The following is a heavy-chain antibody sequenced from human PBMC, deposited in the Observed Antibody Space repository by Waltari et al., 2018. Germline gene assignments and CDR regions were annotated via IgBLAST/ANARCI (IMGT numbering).Heavy chain of an antibody. Sequence: EVQLLESGGGLVQPGGSLRLSCAASGFTFSSYALSWVRQAPGKGLEWVSAISGRGGSTYYADSVKGRFTISRDNSKNTLYLQMNSLRAEDTAVYYCAKDRGYGSGSYFDYWGQGTLVTVSS. J-gene: IGHJ4*02. V-gene: IGHV3-23*01. CDR1: GFTFSSYA. CDR2: ISGRGGST. CDR3: AKDRGYGSGSYFDY. D-gene: IGHD3-10*01.